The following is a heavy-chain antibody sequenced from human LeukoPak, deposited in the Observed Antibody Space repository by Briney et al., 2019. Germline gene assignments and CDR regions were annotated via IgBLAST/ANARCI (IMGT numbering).Heavy chain of an antibody. CDR3: ASRERTNSSSWFLFDY. CDR2: IIPIFGTA. CDR1: GGTFSSYA. Sequence: GASVKVSCKASGGTFSSYAISWVRQAPGQGLEWMGGIIPIFGTANYAQKFQGRVTITADESTSTAYMELSSLRSEDTAVYYCASRERTNSSSWFLFDYWGQGTLVTVS. D-gene: IGHD6-13*01. J-gene: IGHJ4*02. V-gene: IGHV1-69*13.